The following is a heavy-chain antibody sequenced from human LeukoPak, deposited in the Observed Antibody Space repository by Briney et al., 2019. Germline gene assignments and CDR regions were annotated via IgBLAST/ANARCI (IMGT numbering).Heavy chain of an antibody. D-gene: IGHD3/OR15-3a*01. CDR3: ARETDWGDRDY. CDR1: GGSISSGSYY. Sequence: SETLSLTCTVSGGSISSGSYYWRWIRQPAGKGLEWIGRIYTSGSTNYNPSLKSRVTISVDTSKNQFSLKLSSVTAADTAVYYCARETDWGDRDYWGQGTLVTVSS. CDR2: IYTSGST. V-gene: IGHV4-61*02. J-gene: IGHJ4*02.